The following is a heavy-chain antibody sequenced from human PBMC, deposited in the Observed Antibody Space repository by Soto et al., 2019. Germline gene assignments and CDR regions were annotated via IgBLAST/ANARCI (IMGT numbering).Heavy chain of an antibody. Sequence: QVQLQESGPGLVKPSQTLSLTCTVSGGSISSGGYYWSWIRQHPGKGLEWIGYIYYSGSTYYNPSLKRRVTISVDTSKNQFSLKLSSVTAADTAVYYCASFIVVVPAANQPEGAWFDPWGQGTLVTVSS. CDR3: ASFIVVVPAANQPEGAWFDP. CDR2: IYYSGST. CDR1: GGSISSGGYY. V-gene: IGHV4-31*03. J-gene: IGHJ5*02. D-gene: IGHD2-2*01.